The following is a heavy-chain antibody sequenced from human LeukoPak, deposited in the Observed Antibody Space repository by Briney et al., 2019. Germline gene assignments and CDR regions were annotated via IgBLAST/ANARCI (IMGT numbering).Heavy chain of an antibody. D-gene: IGHD6-19*01. Sequence: GGSLRLSCAASGFTFRSYSMNWVRQAPGKGLEWVPSISTSSSYIYYADSVKGRFTISRDNAKKSLYLQMNSLRADDTAVYYCARGASVVAGNDNAFDIWGQGTMVTVSS. J-gene: IGHJ3*02. CDR2: ISTSSSYI. V-gene: IGHV3-21*01. CDR1: GFTFRSYS. CDR3: ARGASVVAGNDNAFDI.